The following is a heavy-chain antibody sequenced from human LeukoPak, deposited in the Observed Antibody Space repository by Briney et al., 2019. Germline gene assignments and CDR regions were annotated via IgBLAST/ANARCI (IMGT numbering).Heavy chain of an antibody. J-gene: IGHJ4*02. V-gene: IGHV4-39*07. Sequence: SETLSLTCTVSGYSISSSSYYWGWIRQPPGKGLEWIGSIYYSGSTYYNLSLKSRVTISVDTSKNQFSLKLSSVTAADTAVYYCATRASTGTGFDYWGQGTLVTVSS. D-gene: IGHD1-1*01. CDR3: ATRASTGTGFDY. CDR1: GYSISSSSYY. CDR2: IYYSGST.